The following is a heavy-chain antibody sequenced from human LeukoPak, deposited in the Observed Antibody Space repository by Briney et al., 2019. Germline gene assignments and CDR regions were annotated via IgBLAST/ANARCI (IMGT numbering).Heavy chain of an antibody. Sequence: GGSLRLFCAASGFTVSSNYMSWVRQAPGKGLEWVSVIYSGGSTYYADSVKGRFTISRDNSKNTLYLQMNSLRAEDTAVYYCARYGYYDSSGYWGYFDYWGQGTLVTVSS. CDR3: ARYGYYDSSGYWGYFDY. D-gene: IGHD3-22*01. J-gene: IGHJ4*02. CDR1: GFTVSSNY. CDR2: IYSGGST. V-gene: IGHV3-53*01.